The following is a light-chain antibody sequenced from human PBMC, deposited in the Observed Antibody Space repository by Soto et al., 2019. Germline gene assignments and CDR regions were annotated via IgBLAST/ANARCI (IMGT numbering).Light chain of an antibody. J-gene: IGKJ1*01. V-gene: IGKV1-39*01. Sequence: DIQMTQSPSSLSASVGDRVTITCRASQSISSYLNWYQQKPGKAPKLLIYAASSLESGDPSRFSGSGSETDFNLNISSLQPEDFATYYCQNSYSTLWTFGQGTTVEIK. CDR2: AAS. CDR3: QNSYSTLWT. CDR1: QSISSY.